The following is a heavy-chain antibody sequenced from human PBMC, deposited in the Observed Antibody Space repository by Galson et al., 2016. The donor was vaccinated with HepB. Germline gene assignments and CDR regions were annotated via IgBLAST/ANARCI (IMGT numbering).Heavy chain of an antibody. CDR3: ARGAQVIYYEPDY. V-gene: IGHV1-46*01. D-gene: IGHD3-3*01. Sequence: SVKVSCTASGYTFTNYDMHWVRQAPGQGLEWMGIINTCDGSPTYAQKVQDRVTMTRATSTGTVYMELGNQRSEDTAVYYCARGAQVIYYEPDYWGQGTPVTVSS. CDR1: GYTFTNYD. CDR2: INTCDGSP. J-gene: IGHJ4*02.